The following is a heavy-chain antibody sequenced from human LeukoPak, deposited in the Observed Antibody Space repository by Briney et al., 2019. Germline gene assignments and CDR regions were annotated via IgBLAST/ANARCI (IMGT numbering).Heavy chain of an antibody. CDR3: ARAEINDYNRY. J-gene: IGHJ4*02. CDR1: GYSIRSGYQ. V-gene: IGHV4-38-2*01. CDR2: INYSGRT. D-gene: IGHD4-11*01. Sequence: SETLSLTWSVSGYSIRSGYQWGWIRQAPGKGLEWIGSINYSGRTYDNPSLKSRVTISIDTSKNQIFLKLRSTTAADTAHYYCARAEINDYNRYWGQGILVIVSS.